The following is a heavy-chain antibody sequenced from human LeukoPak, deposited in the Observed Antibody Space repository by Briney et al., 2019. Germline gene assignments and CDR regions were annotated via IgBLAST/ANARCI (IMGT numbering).Heavy chain of an antibody. V-gene: IGHV3-30-3*01. CDR1: GFIFSNSA. CDR2: ISYAGTNK. J-gene: IGHJ4*02. CDR3: ARGTSYTSGYYAF. Sequence: PGRSLTLSCAASGFIFSNSAMHWVRQAPGAGLKWVAAISYAGTNKYYTDSVKGRFTISRDNSKNTVDLLMNSLRTEDTAVYYCARGTSYTSGYYAFWGQGTLVTVSS. D-gene: IGHD3-22*01.